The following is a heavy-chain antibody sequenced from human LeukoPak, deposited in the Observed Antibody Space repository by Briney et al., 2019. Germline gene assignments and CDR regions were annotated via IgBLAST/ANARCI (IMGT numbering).Heavy chain of an antibody. J-gene: IGHJ4*02. CDR1: GFTFSSYW. CDR3: ARGLSGYASSLGY. Sequence: GGSLRLSCAASGFTFSSYWMSWVRQAPGKGLEWVANIKQDGSEKYYVDSVKGRFTISRDNAKNSLYVQMNSLRAEDTAVYYCARGLSGYASSLGYWGQGTLVTVSS. V-gene: IGHV3-7*01. D-gene: IGHD6-6*01. CDR2: IKQDGSEK.